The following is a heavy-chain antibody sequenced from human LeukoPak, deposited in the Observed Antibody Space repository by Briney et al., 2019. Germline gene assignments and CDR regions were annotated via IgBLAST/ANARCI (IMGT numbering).Heavy chain of an antibody. Sequence: ASVKVSCKASGYTFSTYAVHWVRQAPGQRLEWMGWINGGNGNTIYSQKLQGRVTITRDTSASTSYMELSSLTCEDTAVYYCMRDLRGSLVTTYYFYGMDVWGQGTTVTVSS. CDR3: MRDLRGSLVTTYYFYGMDV. D-gene: IGHD3-16*01. CDR1: GYTFSTYA. CDR2: INGGNGNT. V-gene: IGHV1-3*01. J-gene: IGHJ6*02.